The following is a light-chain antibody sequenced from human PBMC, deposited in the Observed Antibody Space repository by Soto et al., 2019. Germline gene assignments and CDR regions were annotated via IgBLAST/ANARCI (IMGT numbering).Light chain of an antibody. CDR1: SSDVGGYNY. J-gene: IGLJ1*01. V-gene: IGLV2-14*01. CDR2: DVS. Sequence: QSALTQPASVSGSPGQSITISCTGTSSDVGGYNYVSWYQQHPGTAPKFMIYDVSNRPSGVSNRFSGSKSGNTASLTISVLQAEDEADYYCSSYTTSNTRQIVFGTGTKVTV. CDR3: SSYTTSNTRQIV.